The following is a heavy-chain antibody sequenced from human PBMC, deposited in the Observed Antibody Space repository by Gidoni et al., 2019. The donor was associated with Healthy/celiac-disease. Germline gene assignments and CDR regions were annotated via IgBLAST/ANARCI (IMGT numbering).Heavy chain of an antibody. D-gene: IGHD3-22*01. CDR3: ARETLFYYYDSSGYYRNSVGAFDI. J-gene: IGHJ3*02. CDR2: IYYSGST. CDR1: GGSISSGDYY. V-gene: IGHV4-30-4*01. Sequence: QVQLQESGPGLVKPSQTLSLTCTVSGGSISSGDYYWSWIRQPPGKGLEWIGYIYYSGSTYYNPSLKSRVTISVDTSKNQFSLKLSSVTAADTAVYYCARETLFYYYDSSGYYRNSVGAFDIWGQGTMVTVSS.